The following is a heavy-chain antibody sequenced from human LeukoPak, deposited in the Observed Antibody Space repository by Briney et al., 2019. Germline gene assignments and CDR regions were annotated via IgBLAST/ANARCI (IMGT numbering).Heavy chain of an antibody. CDR1: GGSLSNNTDY. CDR2: IYYSGST. D-gene: IGHD6-13*01. CDR3: ARLRCSSCPTDY. V-gene: IGHV4-39*01. Sequence: SETLSLTCSVSGGSLSNNTDYWGWIRRPPGKGLEWIGSIYYSGSTYYNPSLKSRVSMSVDTSKNQLSLKLSSVTAADTAVYYCARLRCSSCPTDYWGLGTLVTVSS. J-gene: IGHJ4*02.